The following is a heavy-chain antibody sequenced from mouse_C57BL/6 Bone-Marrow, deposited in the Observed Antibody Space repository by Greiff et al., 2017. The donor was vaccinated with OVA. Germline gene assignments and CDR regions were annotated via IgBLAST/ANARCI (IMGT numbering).Heavy chain of an antibody. CDR1: GYTFTSYW. CDR2: IYPGSGST. J-gene: IGHJ4*01. V-gene: IGHV1-55*01. Sequence: QVQLQQPGAELVKPGASVKMSCKASGYTFTSYWITWVKQRPGQGLEWIGDIYPGSGSTNYNEKFKSKATLTVDTSYSTAYMTLSSLTSEDSAVYYCARSPLCARDFWGQGTSVTVSS. CDR3: ARSPLCARDF.